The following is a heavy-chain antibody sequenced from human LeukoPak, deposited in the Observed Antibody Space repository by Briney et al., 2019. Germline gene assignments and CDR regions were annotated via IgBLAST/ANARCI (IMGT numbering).Heavy chain of an antibody. CDR2: ISYDGSNK. CDR3: AKDEGATHFDWLLLPTPFDY. J-gene: IGHJ4*02. Sequence: GGSLRLSCAASGFTFSSYGMHWVRQAPGKGLEWVAVISYDGSNKYYADSVKGRSTISRDNSKNTLYLQMNSLRAEDTAVYYCAKDEGATHFDWLLLPTPFDYWGQGTLVTVSS. D-gene: IGHD3-9*01. CDR1: GFTFSSYG. V-gene: IGHV3-30*18.